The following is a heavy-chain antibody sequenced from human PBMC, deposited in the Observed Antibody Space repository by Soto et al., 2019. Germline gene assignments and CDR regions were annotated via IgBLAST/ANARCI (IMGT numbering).Heavy chain of an antibody. V-gene: IGHV1-18*01. CDR2: ISAYNGNT. Sequence: QVQLVQSGAEVKKPGASVKVSCKASGSTFTSYGISWVLQAPGQGLEWLGWISAYNGNTNYARTLQGRVTMTTDTSTSTAYMELRSLRSDDTAVYYCARDGYYDSSGYRSDFDYWGQGTLVTVSS. D-gene: IGHD3-22*01. CDR1: GSTFTSYG. CDR3: ARDGYYDSSGYRSDFDY. J-gene: IGHJ4*02.